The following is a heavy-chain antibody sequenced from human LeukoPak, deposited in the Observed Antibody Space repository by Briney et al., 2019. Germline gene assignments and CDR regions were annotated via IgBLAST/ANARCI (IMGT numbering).Heavy chain of an antibody. CDR2: ISSSSSYI. CDR3: ARDRAYYDFWSGYYTGNAFDI. J-gene: IGHJ3*02. Sequence: GGSLRLSCAASGFTFSTSDMHWVRQAPGKGLEWVSSISSSSSYIYYADSVKGRFTISRDNAKNSLYLQMNSLRAEDTAVYYCARDRAYYDFWSGYYTGNAFDIWGQGTMVTVSS. D-gene: IGHD3-3*01. CDR1: GFTFSTSD. V-gene: IGHV3-21*01.